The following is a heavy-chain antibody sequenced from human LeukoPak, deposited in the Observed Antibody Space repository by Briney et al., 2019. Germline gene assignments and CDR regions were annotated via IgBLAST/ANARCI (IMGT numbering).Heavy chain of an antibody. CDR2: MNPNSGNT. J-gene: IGHJ6*03. CDR1: GYTFTSYD. CDR3: ARGVSGSSRYYYYYMDV. Sequence: ASVKVSCKASGYTFTSYDINWVRQATGQGLEWMGWMNPNSGNTGYAQEYQGRVTITRNTSISTAYMELSSLRSEDTAVYYCARGVSGSSRYYYYYMDVWGKGTTVTVSS. V-gene: IGHV1-8*03. D-gene: IGHD3-10*01.